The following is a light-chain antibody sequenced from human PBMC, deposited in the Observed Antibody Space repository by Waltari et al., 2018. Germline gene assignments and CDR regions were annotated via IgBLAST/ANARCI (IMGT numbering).Light chain of an antibody. CDR1: SGDLGSSAL. CDR3: SSFTSSITVV. V-gene: IGLV2-18*02. Sequence: QSALTQPPSVSGSPGQSVTIPCSGTSGDLGSSALVSWYQQPPGTAPKPIIYEVINRPSGVPDRFSGSKSGNTASLTISGLQAEDEADYYCSSFTSSITVVFGGGTKLTVL. J-gene: IGLJ2*01. CDR2: EVI.